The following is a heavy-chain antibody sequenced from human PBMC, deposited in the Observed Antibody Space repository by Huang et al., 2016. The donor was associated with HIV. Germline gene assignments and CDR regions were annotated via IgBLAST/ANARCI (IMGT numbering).Heavy chain of an antibody. CDR2: IIPIFGTT. D-gene: IGHD4-17*01. CDR3: ARDLNGDFDY. V-gene: IGHV1-69*18. Sequence: QVQVVQSGAEVKKPGSSVKVSCKASGGPFSSYAISWVRQAPGQGLEWMGRIIPIFGTTNYAQKFQGRVTITADEYTRTSYMEVSSLRSEDTAVYYCARDLNGDFDYWGQGTLVTVSS. CDR1: GGPFSSYA. J-gene: IGHJ4*02.